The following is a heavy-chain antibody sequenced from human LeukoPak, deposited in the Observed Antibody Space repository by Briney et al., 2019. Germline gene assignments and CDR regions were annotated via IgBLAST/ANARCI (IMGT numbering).Heavy chain of an antibody. J-gene: IGHJ4*02. D-gene: IGHD6-19*01. Sequence: GASVKVSCKASGYTFTGYYTHWVRQAPGQGLEWMGWINPNSGGTNYAQKFQGRVTMTRDTSISTAYVELSRLRSDDTAVYYCASSQNPIAVAGTSGFDYWGQGTLVTVSS. CDR3: ASSQNPIAVAGTSGFDY. V-gene: IGHV1-2*02. CDR1: GYTFTGYY. CDR2: INPNSGGT.